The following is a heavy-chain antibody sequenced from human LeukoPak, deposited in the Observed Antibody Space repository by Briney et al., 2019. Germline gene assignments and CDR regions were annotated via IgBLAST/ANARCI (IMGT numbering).Heavy chain of an antibody. CDR2: ISSSSSHI. CDR1: GFTFSSYS. J-gene: IGHJ4*02. CDR3: ARDYYDSSRYGTFDY. V-gene: IGHV3-21*01. D-gene: IGHD3-22*01. Sequence: GGSLRLSYAASGFTFSSYSMNWVRQAPGKGLEWVSSISSSSSHIYYADSVKGRFTISRDNAKNSLYLQMNSLRAEDTAVYYCARDYYDSSRYGTFDYWGQGTLVTVSS.